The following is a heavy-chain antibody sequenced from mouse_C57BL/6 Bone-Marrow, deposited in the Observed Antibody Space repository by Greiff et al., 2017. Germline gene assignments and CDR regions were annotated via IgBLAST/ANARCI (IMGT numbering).Heavy chain of an antibody. Sequence: QVQLQQPGAELVKPGASVKLSCKASGYTFTSYWMHWVKQRPGQGLEWIGMIHPNSGSTNYKEKFKSKATLTVDKSSSTAYMQLSSLTSEDSAVYYCARADDYGSWYFDVWGTGTTVTVSS. J-gene: IGHJ1*03. CDR2: IHPNSGST. V-gene: IGHV1-64*01. CDR1: GYTFTSYW. D-gene: IGHD2-4*01. CDR3: ARADDYGSWYFDV.